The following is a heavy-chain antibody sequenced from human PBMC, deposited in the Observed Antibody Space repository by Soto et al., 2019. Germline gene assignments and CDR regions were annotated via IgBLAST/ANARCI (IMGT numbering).Heavy chain of an antibody. CDR2: ISVYNGNT. Sequence: QVHLVQSGAEVKRSGASVKVACYTSGYTFTNYGINWVRQAPGQGLEWMGWISVYNGNTNYAQKFQDRVTMTTDASTTTAYMELNNLTSDDTAVYYCARVQGEWLVNDGFAIWGQGTMVLVSS. J-gene: IGHJ3*02. CDR1: GYTFTNYG. V-gene: IGHV1-18*01. CDR3: ARVQGEWLVNDGFAI. D-gene: IGHD6-19*01.